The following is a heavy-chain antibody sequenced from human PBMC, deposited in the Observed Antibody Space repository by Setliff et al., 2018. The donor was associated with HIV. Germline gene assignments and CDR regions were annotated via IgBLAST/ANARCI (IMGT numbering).Heavy chain of an antibody. V-gene: IGHV3-7*01. CDR2: INQDGSHK. D-gene: IGHD3-10*01. CDR3: TRDPTPKELWFFSGYYSDY. J-gene: IGHJ4*02. CDR1: GFTFNNYW. Sequence: GGSLRLSCAASGFTFNNYWIIWVRQAPGKGLEWVANINQDGSHKYYVDSVKGRFTISRDNSKNMLYLQMNSLSADDTAVYYCTRDPTPKELWFFSGYYSDYWGQGTLVTVSS.